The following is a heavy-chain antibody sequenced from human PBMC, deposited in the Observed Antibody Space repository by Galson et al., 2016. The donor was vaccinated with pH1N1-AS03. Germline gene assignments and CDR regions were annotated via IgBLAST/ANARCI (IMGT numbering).Heavy chain of an antibody. D-gene: IGHD3-22*01. Sequence: QSGAEVKKPGESLRISCKGSGYSFTSYWISWVRQMPGKGLEWMGRIDPSDSYTNYSPSFQGHVTISADKSISTAYLQWSSLKASDTAMYDCARLGGGEESTMIVLVPESSEGYSGQGTLVTVSS. CDR3: ARLGGGEESTMIVLVPESSEGY. V-gene: IGHV5-10-1*01. CDR1: GYSFTSYW. J-gene: IGHJ4*02. CDR2: IDPSDSYT.